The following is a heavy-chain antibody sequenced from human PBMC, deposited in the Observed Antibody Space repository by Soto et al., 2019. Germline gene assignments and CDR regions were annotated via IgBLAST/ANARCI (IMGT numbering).Heavy chain of an antibody. J-gene: IGHJ6*02. V-gene: IGHV3-21*01. CDR2: ISSSSSYI. D-gene: IGHD3-10*01. CDR1: GFTFSSYS. CDR3: ERAQGVPYGSGSTYYYGMDV. Sequence: PGGSLRLSCAASGFTFSSYSMNWVRQAPGKGLEWVSSISSSSSYIYYADSVKGRFTISRDNAKNSLYLQMNSLRAEDTAVYYCERAQGVPYGSGSTYYYGMDVWGHGTTVTVSS.